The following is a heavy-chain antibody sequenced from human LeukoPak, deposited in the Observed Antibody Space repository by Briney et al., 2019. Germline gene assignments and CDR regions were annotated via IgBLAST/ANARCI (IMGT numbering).Heavy chain of an antibody. CDR3: ARDDRRYDYVWGSSRLYYFDY. D-gene: IGHD3-16*02. CDR2: IYYSGST. Sequence: TSETLSLTCTVAGGTISSSSYYWGWIRQPPGKGLDWMGRIYYSGSTYYNPSLKSRVTISVDTSTNQFSLKLSSVTAADTAVYYCARDDRRYDYVWGSSRLYYFDYWGQGTLVTVSS. J-gene: IGHJ4*02. V-gene: IGHV4-39*07. CDR1: GGTISSSSYY.